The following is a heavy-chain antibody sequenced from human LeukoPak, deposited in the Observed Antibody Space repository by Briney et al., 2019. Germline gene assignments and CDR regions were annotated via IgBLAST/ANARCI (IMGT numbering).Heavy chain of an antibody. CDR1: GGSFSGYY. J-gene: IGHJ4*02. Sequence: PSETQSLTCAVYGGSFSGYYWSWIRQPPGKRLEWIGEINHSGSTNYNPSLMSRVTISLDTSKNHFSLNLSSVTAADTAVYYCARGQGTVTTHWGQGTLVTVSS. D-gene: IGHD4-11*01. CDR2: INHSGST. CDR3: ARGQGTVTTH. V-gene: IGHV4-34*01.